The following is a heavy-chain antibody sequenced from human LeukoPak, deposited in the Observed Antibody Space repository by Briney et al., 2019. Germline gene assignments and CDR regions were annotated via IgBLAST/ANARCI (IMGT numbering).Heavy chain of an antibody. J-gene: IGHJ6*03. V-gene: IGHV3-48*04. CDR3: ARFAAGGSYYYYMDV. D-gene: IGHD6-25*01. Sequence: GGSLRLSCAASGFTFSGFSMNWVRQAPGRGLEWISYISSNSSKMYYADSVKGRFSISRDNAKNSLYLQMNSLRVEDTAVYYCARFAAGGSYYYYMDVWGKGTTVTVSS. CDR1: GFTFSGFS. CDR2: ISSNSSKM.